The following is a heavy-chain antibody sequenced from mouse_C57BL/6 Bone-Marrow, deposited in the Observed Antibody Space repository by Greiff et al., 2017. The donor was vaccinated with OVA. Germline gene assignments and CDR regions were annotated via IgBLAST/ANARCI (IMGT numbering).Heavy chain of an antibody. CDR2: IDPENGDT. D-gene: IGHD2-10*01. V-gene: IGHV14-4*01. CDR1: GFNIKDDY. CDR3: TTPYYGNYEDYFDY. Sequence: EVKLVESGAELVRPGASVKLSCTASGFNIKDDYMHWVKQRPEQGLEWIGWIDPENGDTEYASKFQGKATITADTSSNTAYLQPSSLTSEDTAVYYCTTPYYGNYEDYFDYWGQGTTLTVSS. J-gene: IGHJ2*01.